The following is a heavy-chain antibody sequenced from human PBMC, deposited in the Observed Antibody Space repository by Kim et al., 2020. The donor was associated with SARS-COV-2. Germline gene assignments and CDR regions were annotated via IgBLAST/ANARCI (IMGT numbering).Heavy chain of an antibody. CDR1: GGSVSSGSYY. D-gene: IGHD6-13*01. V-gene: IGHV4-61*01. Sequence: SETLSLTCTVSGGSVSSGSYYWSWIRQPPGKGLEWIGYIYYSGSTNYNPSLKSRVTISVDTSKNQFSLKLSSVTAADTAVYYCARDLVGSSWYWVDYWGQGTLVTVSS. CDR2: IYYSGST. CDR3: ARDLVGSSWYWVDY. J-gene: IGHJ4*02.